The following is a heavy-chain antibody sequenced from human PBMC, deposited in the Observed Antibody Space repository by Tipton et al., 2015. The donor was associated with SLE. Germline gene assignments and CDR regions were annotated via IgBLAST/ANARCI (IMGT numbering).Heavy chain of an antibody. D-gene: IGHD2-15*01. J-gene: IGHJ4*02. V-gene: IGHV4-59*11. CDR3: AGGGTLLGSVVVVAARVDYFDY. Sequence: LRLSCTVSGGSISSHYWSWIRQPPGKGLEWIGYIYYSGSTNYNPSLKSRVTISVDTSKNQFSLKLSSVTAADTAVYYCAGGGTLLGSVVVVAARVDYFDYWGQGTLVTVSS. CDR2: IYYSGST. CDR1: GGSISSHY.